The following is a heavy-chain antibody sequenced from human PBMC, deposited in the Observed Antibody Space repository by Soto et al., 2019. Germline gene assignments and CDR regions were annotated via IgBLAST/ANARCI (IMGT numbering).Heavy chain of an antibody. CDR1: GGSISSSSYY. CDR3: ASIIYSSSWYEQYPMDTYYFDY. V-gene: IGHV4-39*01. J-gene: IGHJ4*02. Sequence: QLQLQESGPGLVKPSETLSLTCTVSGGSISSSSYYWGWIRQPPGKGLEWIGRIYYSGSTYYNPSLKRRVTISVDTSKDQFSLKLSSGTAADTAVYYCASIIYSSSWYEQYPMDTYYFDYWGQGNLVTVSS. CDR2: IYYSGST. D-gene: IGHD6-13*01.